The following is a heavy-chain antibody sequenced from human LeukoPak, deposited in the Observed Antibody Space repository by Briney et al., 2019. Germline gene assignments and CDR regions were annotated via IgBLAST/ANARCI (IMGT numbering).Heavy chain of an antibody. CDR3: AKPGPVATSRYYYYYGMDV. J-gene: IGHJ6*02. D-gene: IGHD5-12*01. CDR1: GFTFSSYA. Sequence: GGSLRLSCAASGFTFSSYAMSWARQAPGKGLEWVSAISGSGGSTYYADSVKGRFTISRDNSKNTLYLQMNSLRAEDTAVYYCAKPGPVATSRYYYYYGMDVWGQGTTVTVSS. CDR2: ISGSGGST. V-gene: IGHV3-23*01.